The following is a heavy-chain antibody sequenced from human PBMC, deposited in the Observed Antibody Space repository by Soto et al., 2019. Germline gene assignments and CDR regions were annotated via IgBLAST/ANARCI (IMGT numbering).Heavy chain of an antibody. V-gene: IGHV3-48*01. CDR1: GFTFSAYS. D-gene: IGHD3-10*01. CDR2: ISSGGSTI. CDR3: AGDPILWFGELFPTADGFDI. J-gene: IGHJ3*02. Sequence: EVLLVESGGGLVQPGGSLRLSCAASGFTFSAYSMNWVRQAPGKGLEWVSYISSGGSTIYYADSVKGRFTSSRDDAKNSLYLQMSSLRAEDTAVYYCAGDPILWFGELFPTADGFDIWGQGTMVTVSS.